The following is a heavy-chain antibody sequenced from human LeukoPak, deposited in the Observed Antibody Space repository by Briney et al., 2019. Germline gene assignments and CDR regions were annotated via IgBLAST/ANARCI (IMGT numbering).Heavy chain of an antibody. CDR1: GGSLSSSSYY. V-gene: IGHV4-39*02. CDR2: IYYSGST. J-gene: IGHJ6*03. Sequence: PSETLSLTCTVSGGSLSSSSYYWGWIRQPPGRGLEWIGSIYYSGSTYYNPSLKSRVTISVDTSKNPFSMTLSSVTAEDTAVYYCARDSGSSGWYSFDYYYYMDVWGKGTPVTVSS. D-gene: IGHD6-19*01. CDR3: ARDSGSSGWYSFDYYYYMDV.